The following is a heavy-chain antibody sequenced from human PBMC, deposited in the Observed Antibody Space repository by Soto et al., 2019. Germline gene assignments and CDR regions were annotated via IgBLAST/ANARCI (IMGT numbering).Heavy chain of an antibody. J-gene: IGHJ5*02. CDR2: MNPNSGNT. CDR1: GYTFTSYD. Sequence: QVQLVQSGAEVKKPGASVKVSCKASGYTFTSYDINWVRQATGQGLEWMGWMNPNSGNTGYAQKFQGRVTMTRNTSISTAYLALSSLRSGDTAVYYCARERSAAGTGWFDPWGQGTLVTVSS. CDR3: ARERSAAGTGWFDP. V-gene: IGHV1-8*01. D-gene: IGHD6-13*01.